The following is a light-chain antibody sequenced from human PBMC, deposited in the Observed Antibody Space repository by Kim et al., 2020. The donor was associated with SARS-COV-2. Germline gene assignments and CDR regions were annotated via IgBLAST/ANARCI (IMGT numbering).Light chain of an antibody. CDR1: KLGDKY. J-gene: IGLJ1*01. CDR3: QAWDTSTAYV. V-gene: IGLV3-1*01. Sequence: SYELTQPPSVSVSPGQTASITCSGHKLGDKYACWYQQKPGQSPVLVIYHDTKRPSGNPERFSGSNSGNTATLTISGTQAMDEADYYCQAWDTSTAYVFGT. CDR2: HDT.